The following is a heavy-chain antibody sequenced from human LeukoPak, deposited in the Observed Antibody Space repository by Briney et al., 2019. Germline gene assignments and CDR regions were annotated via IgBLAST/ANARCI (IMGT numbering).Heavy chain of an antibody. D-gene: IGHD1-26*01. Sequence: PGGSLRLSCAASGFIFSSSGMNWVRQAPGKGLEWVAFIWSNGITKDYAVSVKGRFTISRDNSKNTLYLHMDSLRVDDTAVYFCARDSGGSPFDYWGQGALVTVSS. V-gene: IGHV3-33*01. CDR3: ARDSGGSPFDY. J-gene: IGHJ4*02. CDR1: GFIFSSSG. CDR2: IWSNGITK.